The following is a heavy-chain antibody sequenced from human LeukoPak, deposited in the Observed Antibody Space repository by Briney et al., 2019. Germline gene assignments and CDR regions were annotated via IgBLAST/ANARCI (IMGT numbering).Heavy chain of an antibody. CDR2: ISGSGGST. D-gene: IGHD5-18*01. CDR1: GFTFSSYA. CDR3: AKGGYSYGHFDY. V-gene: IGHV3-23*01. Sequence: GGSLRLSCADSGFTFSSYAMSWVRQAPGKGLEWVSTISGSGGSTYYADSVKGRFTISRDTSKNTLYLQMNSLRAEDTAVYYCAKGGYSYGHFDYWGQGTLDTVSS. J-gene: IGHJ4*02.